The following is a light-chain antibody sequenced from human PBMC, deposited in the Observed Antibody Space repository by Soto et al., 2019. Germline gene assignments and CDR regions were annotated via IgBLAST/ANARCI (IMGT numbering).Light chain of an antibody. CDR3: SSFTSRFTFV. Sequence: QSALTQPASVSGSPGQSIAISCTGTRSDVGAYNYVSWYQHHPGKAPKLMISEVTNRPSGVSDRFSGSKSGNTASLTISGLQAEDEADYYCSSFTSRFTFVFGTGTKLTVL. V-gene: IGLV2-14*01. J-gene: IGLJ1*01. CDR1: RSDVGAYNY. CDR2: EVT.